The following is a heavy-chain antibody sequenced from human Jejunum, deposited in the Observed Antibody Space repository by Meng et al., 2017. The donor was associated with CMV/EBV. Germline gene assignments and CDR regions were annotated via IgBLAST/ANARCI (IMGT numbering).Heavy chain of an antibody. Sequence: ASGYSFTNSFYPWVRQAPGHGLDWMGWINPNSGGTNYAQKFQGRVTMTRDTSINTVYLELSSLRSDDTAIYYCARVVMAEQQLDFWGQGTPVTVSS. CDR2: INPNSGGT. V-gene: IGHV1-2*02. CDR3: ARVVMAEQQLDF. J-gene: IGHJ4*02. D-gene: IGHD1-14*01. CDR1: GYSFTNSF.